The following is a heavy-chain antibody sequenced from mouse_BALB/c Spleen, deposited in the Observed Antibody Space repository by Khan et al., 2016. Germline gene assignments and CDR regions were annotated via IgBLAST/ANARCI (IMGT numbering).Heavy chain of an antibody. V-gene: IGHV5-9-2*01. J-gene: IGHJ4*01. D-gene: IGHD2-12*01. Sequence: EVELVESGGGLVKPGGSLKLSCAASGFTFSTYGMSWVRQTPEKRLEWVATISGGDSYSYYPDSVKGRFTISRDNAKNNLYMQMSSLRSEDTALYYCATFYEYYAMDYWGQGTSVTVSS. CDR3: ATFYEYYAMDY. CDR2: ISGGDSYS. CDR1: GFTFSTYG.